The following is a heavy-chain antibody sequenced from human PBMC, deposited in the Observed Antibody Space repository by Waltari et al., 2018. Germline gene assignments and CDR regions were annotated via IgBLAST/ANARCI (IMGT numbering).Heavy chain of an antibody. CDR3: ARGLRQWLVLGYWFDP. V-gene: IGHV1-8*02. J-gene: IGHJ5*02. Sequence: QVQLVQSGAEGKKPGASVTGPCHASVYPFTSYDTNRVTPAPGQGLEWMGWMNPNSGNTGYAQKFQGRVTMTRNTSVSTAYMELSSLRSEDTAVYYCARGLRQWLVLGYWFDPWGQGTLVTVSS. D-gene: IGHD6-19*01. CDR2: MNPNSGNT. CDR1: VYPFTSYD.